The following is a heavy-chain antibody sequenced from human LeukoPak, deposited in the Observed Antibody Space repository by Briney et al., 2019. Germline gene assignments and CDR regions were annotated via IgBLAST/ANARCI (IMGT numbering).Heavy chain of an antibody. CDR2: ISGSGGST. CDR3: ARVSLYYDSSGYYYDTLFDY. Sequence: GGSLRLSCAASGFTFSSYAMSWVRQAPGKGLEWVSAISGSGGSTYYADSVKGRFTISRDNSKNTLYLQMNSLRAEDTAVYYCARVSLYYDSSGYYYDTLFDYWGQGTLVTVSS. V-gene: IGHV3-23*01. CDR1: GFTFSSYA. D-gene: IGHD3-22*01. J-gene: IGHJ4*02.